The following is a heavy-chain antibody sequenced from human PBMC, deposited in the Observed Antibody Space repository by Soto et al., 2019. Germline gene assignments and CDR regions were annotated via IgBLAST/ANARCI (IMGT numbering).Heavy chain of an antibody. CDR3: ARYIPGVRYYGMDV. CDR2: ISGSGGRT. V-gene: IGHV3-23*01. Sequence: PGGSLRLSCAASGFTFSSYAMSWVRQAPGKGLEWVSAISGSGGRTYYADSVKGRFTISRDNSGNTLFLEMYSLRAEDTAVYYCARYIPGVRYYGMDVWGQGTTVTVSS. D-gene: IGHD2-2*01. CDR1: GFTFSSYA. J-gene: IGHJ6*02.